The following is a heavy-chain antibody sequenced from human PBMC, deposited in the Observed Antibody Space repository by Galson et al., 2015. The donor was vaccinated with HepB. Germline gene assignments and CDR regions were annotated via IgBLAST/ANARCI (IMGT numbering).Heavy chain of an antibody. Sequence: SLRLSCAASGFTFSNYWMYWVRQAPGKGLVWVSRIDTDGSITSYADSVKGRFTTSRDNAKNTLYLQMNSLRAEDTGMYYCASPKGTYAFDIWGQGTMVAVSS. V-gene: IGHV3-74*01. J-gene: IGHJ3*02. CDR3: ASPKGTYAFDI. CDR1: GFTFSNYW. CDR2: IDTDGSIT.